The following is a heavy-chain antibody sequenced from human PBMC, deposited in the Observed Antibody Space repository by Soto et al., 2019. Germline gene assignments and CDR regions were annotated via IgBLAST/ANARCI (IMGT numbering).Heavy chain of an antibody. CDR2: IYYSGST. CDR3: ARVGRGYSYSYLPLDY. J-gene: IGHJ4*02. D-gene: IGHD5-18*01. CDR1: GGSISNYY. Sequence: SETLSLTCTVSGGSISNYYWNWIRQPPGKGLEWIGYIYYSGSTNYNSSLKSRVTITLDTSKNQFSLKLTSVTAADTAVYYCARVGRGYSYSYLPLDYWGQGALVTVS. V-gene: IGHV4-59*01.